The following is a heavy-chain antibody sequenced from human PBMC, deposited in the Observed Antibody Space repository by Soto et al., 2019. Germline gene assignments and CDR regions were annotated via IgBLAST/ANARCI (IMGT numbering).Heavy chain of an antibody. J-gene: IGHJ2*01. Sequence: QVQLQESGPGLVKPSQTLSLTCTVSGGSINTGDFYWSWIRQPPGKGLEYIGYIYYTGSTYYNPSLKSRVAISVDTSKNQFSLRLTSVTAADTAVYYCVRDTAVGGGRSDWYFDLWGRGTLVAVSS. V-gene: IGHV4-31*03. CDR2: IYYTGST. CDR3: VRDTAVGGGRSDWYFDL. D-gene: IGHD2-15*01. CDR1: GGSINTGDFY.